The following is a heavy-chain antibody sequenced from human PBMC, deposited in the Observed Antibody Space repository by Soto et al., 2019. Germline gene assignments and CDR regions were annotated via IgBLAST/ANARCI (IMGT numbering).Heavy chain of an antibody. CDR2: IIPIFGTA. CDR3: AGMGIAVAAKSLAFDY. D-gene: IGHD6-19*01. V-gene: IGHV1-69*13. CDR1: GGTFSSYA. J-gene: IGHJ4*02. Sequence: SVKVSCKASGGTFSSYAISWVRQAPGQGLEWMGGIIPIFGTANYAQKFQGRVTITADESTSTAYMELSSLRSEDTAVYYCAGMGIAVAAKSLAFDYWGQGTLVTVSS.